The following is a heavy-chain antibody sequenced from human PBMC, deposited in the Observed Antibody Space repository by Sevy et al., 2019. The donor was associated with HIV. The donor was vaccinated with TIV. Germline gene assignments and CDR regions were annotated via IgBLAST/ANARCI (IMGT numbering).Heavy chain of an antibody. D-gene: IGHD6-13*01. CDR1: GFTFSSYG. V-gene: IGHV3-30*18. J-gene: IGHJ4*02. CDR2: ISYDGSNK. CDR3: AKAKAARACFDY. Sequence: GGSLRLSCAASGFTFSSYGMHWVRQAPGKGLEWEAVISYDGSNKYYADSVKGRFTISRDNSKNTLYLQMNSLRAEDTAVYYCAKAKAARACFDYWGQGTLVTVSS.